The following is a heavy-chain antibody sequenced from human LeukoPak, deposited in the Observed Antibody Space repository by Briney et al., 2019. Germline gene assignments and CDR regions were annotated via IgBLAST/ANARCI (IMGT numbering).Heavy chain of an antibody. CDR3: ARGTGLWFGEL. V-gene: IGHV4-59*01. CDR2: IYYSGST. D-gene: IGHD3-10*01. CDR1: GGSISSYY. J-gene: IGHJ4*02. Sequence: PSETLSLTCTVSGGSISSYYWSWIRQPPGKGLEWTGYIYYSGSTNYNPSLKSRVTISVDTSKNQFSLKLSSVSAADTAVYYCARGTGLWFGELWGQGTLVTVSS.